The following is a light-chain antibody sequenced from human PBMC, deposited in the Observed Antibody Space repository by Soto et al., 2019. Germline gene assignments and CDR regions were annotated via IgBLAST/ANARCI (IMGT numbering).Light chain of an antibody. V-gene: IGKV3-15*01. CDR3: QQYNNWPLT. CDR2: GAS. CDR1: QSVSSN. Sequence: EIVMTQSPATLSVSPGERATLSCRASQSVSSNLAWYQQKPGQAPRLLIYGASTRATGIPARFSGSGSGTEFTLTISSLQSEDFAVHYCQQYNNWPLTFGQETKVDIK. J-gene: IGKJ1*01.